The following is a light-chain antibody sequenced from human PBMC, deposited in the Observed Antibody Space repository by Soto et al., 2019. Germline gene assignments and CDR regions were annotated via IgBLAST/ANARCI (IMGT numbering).Light chain of an antibody. V-gene: IGLV2-8*01. CDR3: SSYAGSNNLV. CDR1: SSDVGGYNY. CDR2: EVS. Sequence: QSVLTQPPSASGSPGQSVTISCTGTSSDVGGYNYVSWYQQHPGKAPKLMIYEVSKRPSGVPDRFSGSKSGNTASLTVSGLRAEDEADYYCSSYAGSNNLVFGGGTKGTVL. J-gene: IGLJ2*01.